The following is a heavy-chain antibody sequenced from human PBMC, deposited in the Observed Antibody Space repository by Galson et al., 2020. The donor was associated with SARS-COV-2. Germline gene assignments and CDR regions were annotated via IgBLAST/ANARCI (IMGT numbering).Heavy chain of an antibody. J-gene: IGHJ4*02. CDR1: GFTFTSFA. Sequence: GGSLRLSCTTSGFTFTSFAMSGVRQAPGKGLEWVSGLQELGDVTYYADPVRGRFTISRDNSKNTVYLQMNSLRAEDSALYYCVIDYFPFVDWFHYWGQGTPVTVSS. CDR3: VIDYFPFVDWFHY. D-gene: IGHD2-21*01. V-gene: IGHV3-23*01. CDR2: LQELGDVT.